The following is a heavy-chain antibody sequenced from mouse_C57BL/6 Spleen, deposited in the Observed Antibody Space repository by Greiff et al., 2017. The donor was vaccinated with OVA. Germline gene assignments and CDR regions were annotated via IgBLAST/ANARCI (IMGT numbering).Heavy chain of an antibody. Sequence: QVQLQQSGAELVKPGASVKLSCKASGYTFTSYWMHWVKQRPGQGLEWIGMIHPNSGSTNYNEKFKSKATLTVDKSSSTDYMQLSSLTSEDSAVYYCARSWYSSYGFYWYFDVWGTGTTVTVSS. V-gene: IGHV1-64*01. D-gene: IGHD1-1*01. CDR3: ARSWYSSYGFYWYFDV. CDR2: IHPNSGST. CDR1: GYTFTSYW. J-gene: IGHJ1*03.